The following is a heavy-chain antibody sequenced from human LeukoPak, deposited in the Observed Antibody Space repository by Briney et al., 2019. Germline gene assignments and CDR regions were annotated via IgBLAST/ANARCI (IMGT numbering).Heavy chain of an antibody. V-gene: IGHV3-33*01. D-gene: IGHD6-13*01. CDR2: IWYDGSKK. CDR1: GVSFSSYG. CDR3: ARCNSGTIDY. J-gene: IGHJ4*02. Sequence: GGSLRLSCAACGVSFSSYGMHWGRQAPGKGLEWVAVIWYDGSKKYSADSVKGRFTISRDNSKNTLYLQMDSLRAEDTAVYYCARCNSGTIDYWGQGTLVTVSS.